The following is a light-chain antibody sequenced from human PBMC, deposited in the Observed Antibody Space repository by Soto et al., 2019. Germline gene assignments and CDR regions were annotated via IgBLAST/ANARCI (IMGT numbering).Light chain of an antibody. CDR3: CSYAGSTTWV. J-gene: IGLJ3*02. V-gene: IGLV2-23*01. CDR2: EAF. Sequence: QSALPQPDSVSGSPGQSITISFTGTSSDIGSDKLVSWYQQHPGRAPKSIIYEAFKRPSGVSNRFSGSRSGNTASLTISGLRGEDEADYYCCSYAGSTTWVFGGGTKLTVL. CDR1: SSDIGSDKL.